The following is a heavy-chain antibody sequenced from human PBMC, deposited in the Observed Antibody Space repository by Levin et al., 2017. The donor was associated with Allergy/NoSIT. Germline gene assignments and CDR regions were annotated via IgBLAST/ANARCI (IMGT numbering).Heavy chain of an antibody. CDR3: ARDSRIAVATGDY. D-gene: IGHD6-19*01. CDR2: ISYDGSNK. J-gene: IGHJ4*02. V-gene: IGHV3-30-3*01. CDR1: GFTFSSYA. Sequence: GGSLRLSCAASGFTFSSYAMHWVRQAPGKGLEWVAVISYDGSNKYYADSVKGRFTISRDNSKNTLYLQMNSLRAEDTAVYYCARDSRIAVATGDYWGQGTLVTVSS.